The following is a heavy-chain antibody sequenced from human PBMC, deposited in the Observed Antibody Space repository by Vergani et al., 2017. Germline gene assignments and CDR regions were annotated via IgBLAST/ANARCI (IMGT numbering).Heavy chain of an antibody. CDR1: GGSISSSSYY. D-gene: IGHD3-3*01. J-gene: IGHJ6*02. CDR3: ARTLRFVYGMDV. CDR2: IYYSGST. Sequence: QLQLQESGPGLVKPSETLSLTCTVSGGSISSSSYYWSWIRQHPGKGLEWIGYIYYSGSTYYNPSLKSRVTISVDTSKNQFSLKLSSVTAADTAVYYCARTLRFVYGMDVWGQGTTVTVSS. V-gene: IGHV4-31*03.